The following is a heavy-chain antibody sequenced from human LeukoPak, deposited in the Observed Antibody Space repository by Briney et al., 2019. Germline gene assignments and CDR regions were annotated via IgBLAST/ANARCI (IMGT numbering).Heavy chain of an antibody. D-gene: IGHD3-9*01. CDR2: ISYSGST. V-gene: IGHV4-59*08. J-gene: IGHJ3*02. CDR1: GGSISSYY. Sequence: PSETLSLTCTVSGGSISSYYWSWIRQPPGKGLEWVGYISYSGSTNYNPSLKSRVTISIDTSKNQFSLKLRSVTAADTAIYYCARQGYDILTGYIDAFDIWGQGTMVTVSS. CDR3: ARQGYDILTGYIDAFDI.